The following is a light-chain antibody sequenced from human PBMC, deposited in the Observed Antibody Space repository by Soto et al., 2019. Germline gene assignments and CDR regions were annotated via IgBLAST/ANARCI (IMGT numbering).Light chain of an antibody. CDR1: SSDVGGYNY. V-gene: IGLV2-8*01. CDR2: EVS. J-gene: IGLJ1*01. Sequence: QSALTQPPSASGSPGQSVAISCTGTSSDVGGYNYVSWYQLHPGKAPQVMIYEVSKRPSGVPDLFSVSKSGNTASLTISGLQAEDEDDYYCTSYAGRDSYVFGTGTKGTVL. CDR3: TSYAGRDSYV.